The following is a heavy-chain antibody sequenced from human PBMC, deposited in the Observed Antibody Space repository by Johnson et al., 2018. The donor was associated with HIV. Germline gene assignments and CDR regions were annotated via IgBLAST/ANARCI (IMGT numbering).Heavy chain of an antibody. J-gene: IGHJ3*02. CDR2: ITSSGTSS. Sequence: QVQLVESGGGVVQPGGSLRLSCATSGFTFSDYWMIWIRQAPGKGLEWLSYITSSGTSSYSADSVKGRLTISRDNAKNSLYLQMNSLRAEDTAVYFCARAINDAFDIWGQGTMVTVSP. CDR1: GFTFSDYW. CDR3: ARAINDAFDI. V-gene: IGHV3-11*04.